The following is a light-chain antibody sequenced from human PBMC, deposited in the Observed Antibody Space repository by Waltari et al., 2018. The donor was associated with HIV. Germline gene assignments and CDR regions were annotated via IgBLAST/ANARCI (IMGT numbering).Light chain of an antibody. CDR2: WGA. Sequence: DIVMTQSPDSLAVSLGERATINCKSSQSVVYSSDNKNYLAWYQQKAGQPPKLLIYWGATRESGVPDRFSGRGSGTDVTLAISSLQAEDVAVYYCQQYYIAPFTFGPGTKVDIK. CDR1: QSVVYSSDNKNY. CDR3: QQYYIAPFT. J-gene: IGKJ3*01. V-gene: IGKV4-1*01.